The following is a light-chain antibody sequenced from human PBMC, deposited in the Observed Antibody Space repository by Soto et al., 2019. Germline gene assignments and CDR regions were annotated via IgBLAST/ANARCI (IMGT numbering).Light chain of an antibody. CDR1: QSVSNNY. V-gene: IGKV3-20*01. Sequence: EIVLTQSPGTLSLSPGERATLYCRASQSVSNNYLAWYQQKPGQAPRLLIYGASNRATGIPDRFSGSGSGTDFTLTISRLVPEDFAVYYCQQYGDSPWTFGQGTKVDIK. J-gene: IGKJ1*01. CDR3: QQYGDSPWT. CDR2: GAS.